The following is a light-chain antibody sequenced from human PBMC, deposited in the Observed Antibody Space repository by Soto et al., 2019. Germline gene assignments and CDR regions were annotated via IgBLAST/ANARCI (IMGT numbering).Light chain of an antibody. V-gene: IGKV3-20*01. CDR3: QQYGSSPPT. Sequence: IVLTQSPGTLSLSPGERATLSCRASQSVTNSYLAWYQQRPGQAPRLLIFGAYNRATGIPDRFSGGGSGTDFTLTISRLESEDLALYYCQQYGSSPPTFGQGTKVDIK. CDR2: GAY. J-gene: IGKJ1*01. CDR1: QSVTNSY.